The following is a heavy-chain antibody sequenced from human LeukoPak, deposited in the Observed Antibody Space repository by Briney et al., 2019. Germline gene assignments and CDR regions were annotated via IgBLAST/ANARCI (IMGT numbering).Heavy chain of an antibody. D-gene: IGHD6-6*01. CDR3: ARGGEQLVPNWFDP. V-gene: IGHV1-69*13. Sequence: ASVKVSCNASGGTFSSYAISWVRQAPGQGLEWMGGIIPIFGTANYAQKFQGRVTITADESTSTAYMELSSLRSEDTAVYYCARGGEQLVPNWFDPWGQGTLVTVSS. CDR2: IIPIFGTA. CDR1: GGTFSSYA. J-gene: IGHJ5*02.